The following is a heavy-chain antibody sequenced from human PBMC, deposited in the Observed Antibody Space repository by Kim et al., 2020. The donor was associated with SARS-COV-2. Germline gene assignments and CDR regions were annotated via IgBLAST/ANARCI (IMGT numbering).Heavy chain of an antibody. D-gene: IGHD2-21*02. CDR3: AXGLGGYXYYXXY. J-gene: IGHJ4*02. V-gene: IGHV4-34*01. CDR2: XNHSGST. Sequence: SETLSLTCAVYGGSFSGYYWSWIRQPPGKGLEWIGEXNHSGSTNYNPSLKSRVTISVDXXKNQFSLKLSSVTAADTAXYYCAXGLGGYXYYXXYWGQXTL. CDR1: GGSFSGYY.